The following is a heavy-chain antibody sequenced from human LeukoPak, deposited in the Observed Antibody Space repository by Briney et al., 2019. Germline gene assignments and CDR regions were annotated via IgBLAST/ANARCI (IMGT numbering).Heavy chain of an antibody. CDR2: IHDTGST. J-gene: IGHJ4*02. V-gene: IGHV4-59*11. Sequence: PSETLSHTCSDSGGSLSSHYWSWIRQPPGRGLELIGHIHDTGSTFYNPSLRGRVTISLDTSNNQFSLKLTSMTAADTAVYYCARFSSGCSTSSCYLTYWGQGTLVTVS. CDR1: GGSLSSHY. CDR3: ARFSSGCSTSSCYLTY. D-gene: IGHD2-2*01.